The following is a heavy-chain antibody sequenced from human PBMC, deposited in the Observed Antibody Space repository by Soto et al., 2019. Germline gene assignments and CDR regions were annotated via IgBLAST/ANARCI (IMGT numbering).Heavy chain of an antibody. V-gene: IGHV1-8*01. Sequence: GASVKVSCKASGYTFTSYDINWVRQATGQGLELMGLMNPNSGNTGYAQKFQGRVTMTRNTSLSTAYMELSSLRSEDTAVYYCARDQSWHDLVWWFDPWGQGTLVTVSS. D-gene: IGHD1-1*01. CDR3: ARDQSWHDLVWWFDP. CDR2: MNPNSGNT. CDR1: GYTFTSYD. J-gene: IGHJ5*02.